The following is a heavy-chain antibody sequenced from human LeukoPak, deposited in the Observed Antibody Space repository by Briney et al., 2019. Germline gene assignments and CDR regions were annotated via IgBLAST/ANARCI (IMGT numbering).Heavy chain of an antibody. CDR1: GGSISSSSYY. CDR3: VREADRRLATYYFDY. J-gene: IGHJ4*02. CDR2: IFYSGIT. V-gene: IGHV4-39*07. D-gene: IGHD6-19*01. Sequence: SETLSLTCTVSGGSISSSSYYWGWIPQPPGKGLEWIRTIFYSGITYYNPSLKSRVTISVDTSKTQLSLKLSCVTAANTAVYYCVREADRRLATYYFDYWGQGTLVTVSS.